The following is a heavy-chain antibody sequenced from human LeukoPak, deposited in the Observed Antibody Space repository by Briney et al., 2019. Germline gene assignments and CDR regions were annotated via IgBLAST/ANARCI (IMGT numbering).Heavy chain of an antibody. J-gene: IGHJ4*02. CDR1: GYSFTSNY. CDR3: ARDQEAFGY. Sequence: GASVKVSCTASGYSFTSNYIHWVRQAPGQGLEWMGMIYPRDGSTSYAQKFQGRVTVTRDTSTSTVHMELSGLRSEDTAVYYCARDQEAFGYWGQGTLVTVSS. CDR2: IYPRDGST. V-gene: IGHV1-46*01.